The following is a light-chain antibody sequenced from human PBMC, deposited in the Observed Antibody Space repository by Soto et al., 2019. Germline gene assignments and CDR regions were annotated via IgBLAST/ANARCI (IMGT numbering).Light chain of an antibody. Sequence: EIVVTQSPGTLSVSPGERATLSCRASQSVSSSYLAWYQQKPGQAPRLLIYGASSRATGIPDRFGGSGSGTDFTLTISSLEPEDFAVYYCHQRSNWPPDPFGQRARPAVK. CDR2: GAS. CDR1: QSVSSSY. J-gene: IGKJ5*01. CDR3: HQRSNWPPDP. V-gene: IGKV3D-20*02.